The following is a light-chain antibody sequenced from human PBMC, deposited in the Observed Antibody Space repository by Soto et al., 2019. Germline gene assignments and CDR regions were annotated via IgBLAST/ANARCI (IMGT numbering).Light chain of an antibody. J-gene: IGLJ2*01. CDR2: STD. CDR3: VLYVGSGIVV. CDR1: SGSVSTIHY. Sequence: QTVVTQEPSFSVSPGGTVTLTCGLTSGSVSTIHYPSWYQQTPGQAPRTLIYSTDTRSSGVPERFSGSILGSKAAFTITGAQAEDESDYYCVLYVGSGIVVFGGGTKVTVL. V-gene: IGLV8-61*01.